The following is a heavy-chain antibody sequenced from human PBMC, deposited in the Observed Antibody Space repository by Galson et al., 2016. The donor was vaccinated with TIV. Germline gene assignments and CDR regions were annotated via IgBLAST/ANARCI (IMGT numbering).Heavy chain of an antibody. Sequence: SVKVSCKASGYSFINYYITWVRQAPGQGLEWMGWISGYNDNTNYTLKFQGRLTMTMDTYTSTSYMELRSLRSDDTAVYYCARVVGTVITQKSFDFWGQGTPVIVSS. D-gene: IGHD4-23*01. CDR1: GYSFINYY. CDR3: ARVVGTVITQKSFDF. J-gene: IGHJ4*02. V-gene: IGHV1-18*01. CDR2: ISGYNDNT.